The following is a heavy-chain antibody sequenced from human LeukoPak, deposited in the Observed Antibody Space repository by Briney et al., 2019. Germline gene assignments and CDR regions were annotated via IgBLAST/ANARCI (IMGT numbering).Heavy chain of an antibody. J-gene: IGHJ6*02. Sequence: GGSLRLSCAASGFTFSSYSMNWVRQAPGKGLEWVSSISSSSYIYYADSVKGRFTISRDNAKNSLYLQMNSLRAEDTAVYYCARRYGDDGMDVWGQGTTVTVSS. CDR1: GFTFSSYS. V-gene: IGHV3-21*01. CDR2: ISSSSYI. CDR3: ARRYGDDGMDV. D-gene: IGHD4-17*01.